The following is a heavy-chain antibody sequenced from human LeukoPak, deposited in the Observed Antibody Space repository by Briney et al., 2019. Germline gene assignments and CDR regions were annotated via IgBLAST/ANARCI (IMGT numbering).Heavy chain of an antibody. CDR1: GYTFTGYY. V-gene: IGHV1-2*02. J-gene: IGHJ3*02. D-gene: IGHD6-13*01. Sequence: GASVKVSCKGSGYTFTGYYIHWVRQAPGQGLEWMGWINPNSGGTNYAQNSQGRVTMTRDTPITTAYMELSSLISDDTAVYYCAIGYLSSPRRVHTFDIWGQGPMVIVCS. CDR3: AIGYLSSPRRVHTFDI. CDR2: INPNSGGT.